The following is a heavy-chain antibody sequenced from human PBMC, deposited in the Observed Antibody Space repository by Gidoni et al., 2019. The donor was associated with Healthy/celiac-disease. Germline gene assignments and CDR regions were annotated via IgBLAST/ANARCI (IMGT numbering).Heavy chain of an antibody. CDR3: ARGCPVRYYYYGMDV. CDR2: INHSGST. V-gene: IGHV4-34*01. J-gene: IGHJ6*02. Sequence: QVQLQQWGAGLLKPSETLSLTCAVYGGSFSGYYWSWIRQPPGKGLEWIGEINHSGSTNYNPSLKSRVTISVDTSKNQFSLKLSSVTAADTAVYYCARGCPVRYYYYGMDVWGQGTTVTVSS. D-gene: IGHD3-10*01. CDR1: GGSFSGYY.